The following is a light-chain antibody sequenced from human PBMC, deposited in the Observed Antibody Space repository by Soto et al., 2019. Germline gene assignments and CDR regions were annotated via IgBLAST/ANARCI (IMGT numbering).Light chain of an antibody. CDR3: QQCGVSPWT. Sequence: FVLTQSPVTLSLSPGEGATLSCRASQSVGSTCLAWYQQKPGQAPRLLISDTSSRATGIPARFSGSGSGTDFTLTISGLEPEDFAVYYCQQCGVSPWTFGQGTKVEI. CDR2: DTS. J-gene: IGKJ1*01. CDR1: QSVGSTC. V-gene: IGKV3-20*01.